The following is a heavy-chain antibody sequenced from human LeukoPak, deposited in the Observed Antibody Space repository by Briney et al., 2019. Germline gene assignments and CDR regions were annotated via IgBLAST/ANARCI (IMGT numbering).Heavy chain of an antibody. CDR1: GFTLSSYW. D-gene: IGHD5-18*01. CDR3: AKDIASYGTFWFDP. CDR2: INPDGSRT. J-gene: IGHJ5*02. Sequence: GGSLRLSCAASGFTLSSYWIHWVRQAPGEGLVWVSRINPDGSRTDYADSVKGRFTISRDNTKNTVDLQMNSLRTEDTALYYCAKDIASYGTFWFDPWGQGTLVTVSS. V-gene: IGHV3-74*01.